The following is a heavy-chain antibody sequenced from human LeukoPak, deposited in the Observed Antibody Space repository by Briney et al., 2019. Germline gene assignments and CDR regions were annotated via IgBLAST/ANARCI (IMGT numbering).Heavy chain of an antibody. J-gene: IGHJ3*02. Sequence: PGGSLRLSCAASGFTFSGSTMHWVRQASGKGLEWVGHIRSKANSYATAYAASVKGRFTIFRDDSKKTAYLQMNSLRTEDTAVYFCTRPSYYDSRGYSTNGFDIWGQGTMVTVSS. CDR1: GFTFSGST. CDR2: IRSKANSYAT. D-gene: IGHD3-22*01. CDR3: TRPSYYDSRGYSTNGFDI. V-gene: IGHV3-73*01.